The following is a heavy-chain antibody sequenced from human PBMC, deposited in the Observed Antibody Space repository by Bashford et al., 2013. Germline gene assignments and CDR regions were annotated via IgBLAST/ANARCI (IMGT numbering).Heavy chain of an antibody. CDR3: ARHGIRSSDFLSYYFYGMDV. J-gene: IGHJ6*02. Sequence: GESLKISCKGSGYRFTNYWIGWVRQMPGKGLEWMGIIFPGDSATRYSPSFQGQVTISADNSINTAYLQWSSLKASDTAIYYCARHGIRSSDFLSYYFYGMDVWGQGTTVTVSS. CDR1: GYRFTNYW. CDR2: IFPGDSAT. D-gene: IGHD6-6*01. V-gene: IGHV5-51*01.